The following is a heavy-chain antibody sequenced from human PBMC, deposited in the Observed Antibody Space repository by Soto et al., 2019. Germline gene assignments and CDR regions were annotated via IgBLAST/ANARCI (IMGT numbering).Heavy chain of an antibody. CDR1: GGSISSYY. CDR3: ARDVFYCSGGSCSDDY. Sequence: SETLSLTCTVSGGSISSYYWSWIRQPPGKGLEWIGYIYYSGSTNYNPSLKSRVTISVDTSKNQFSLKLSSVTAADTAVYYCARDVFYCSGGSCSDDYWGQGTLVTVSS. V-gene: IGHV4-59*01. J-gene: IGHJ4*02. D-gene: IGHD2-15*01. CDR2: IYYSGST.